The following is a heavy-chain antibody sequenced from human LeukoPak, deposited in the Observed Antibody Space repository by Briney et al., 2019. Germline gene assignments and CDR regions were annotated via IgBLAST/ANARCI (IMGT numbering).Heavy chain of an antibody. J-gene: IGHJ4*02. V-gene: IGHV1-46*01. Sequence: ASVKVSCKASGCTFTTYYMHWVRQAPGQGLEWMGIINPSGGSTSSAQKFQGRVTVTRGMSTSTVYMELSSLRSEDTAVYYCARAGGGLDYWGQGTLVTVSS. D-gene: IGHD3-16*01. CDR3: ARAGGGLDY. CDR1: GCTFTTYY. CDR2: INPSGGST.